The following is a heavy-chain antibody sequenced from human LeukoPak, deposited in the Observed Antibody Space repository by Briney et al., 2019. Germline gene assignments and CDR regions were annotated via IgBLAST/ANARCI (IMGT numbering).Heavy chain of an antibody. Sequence: GESLKISCRCSGYSFSTYWIAWVRQMPGQGLEWMGLIYPDDSKTRYSPSFQGQVTMSADKSISTVYLQWSSLRASDTATYFCARGDSGSLSSTWATWFDLWGQGTLLIVSS. CDR2: IYPDDSKT. V-gene: IGHV5-51*01. D-gene: IGHD3-10*01. J-gene: IGHJ5*02. CDR3: ARGDSGSLSSTWATWFDL. CDR1: GYSFSTYW.